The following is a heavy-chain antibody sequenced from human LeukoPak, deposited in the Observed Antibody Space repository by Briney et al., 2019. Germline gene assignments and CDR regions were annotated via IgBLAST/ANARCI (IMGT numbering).Heavy chain of an antibody. CDR2: IYSSGST. Sequence: SETLSLTCTVSGGSISSGSYSWSWIRQPAGKGLEWIGRIYSSGSTNYNPSLKSRVTISVDTSKNQFSLKLSSVTAADTAVYYCARDDIMITFGGVIPFDYWGQGTLVTVSS. V-gene: IGHV4-61*02. D-gene: IGHD3-16*02. J-gene: IGHJ4*02. CDR3: ARDDIMITFGGVIPFDY. CDR1: GGSISSGSYS.